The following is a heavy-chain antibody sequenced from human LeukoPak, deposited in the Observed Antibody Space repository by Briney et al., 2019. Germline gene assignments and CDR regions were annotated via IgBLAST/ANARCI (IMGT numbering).Heavy chain of an antibody. Sequence: SETLSLSCTVSGGSISSYYWSWIRQPPGKVLEWIGYSYYSGSTNYNPSLKSRVTISVDTSKNQFSLQLSSVTAADTAVYYCARGRIAAADPDYYYYYYMDVWGKGTTVTVSS. D-gene: IGHD6-13*01. CDR3: ARGRIAAADPDYYYYYYMDV. V-gene: IGHV4-59*01. J-gene: IGHJ6*03. CDR2: SYYSGST. CDR1: GGSISSYY.